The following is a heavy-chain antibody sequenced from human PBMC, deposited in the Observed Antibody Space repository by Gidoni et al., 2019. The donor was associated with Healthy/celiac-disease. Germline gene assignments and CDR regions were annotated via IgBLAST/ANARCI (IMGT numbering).Heavy chain of an antibody. Sequence: QVQLVQSGAEVKKPGASVKVSCKASGYPFTSYGISWVRQAPGQGLEWMGWISAYNGNTNNAQKLQGRVTMTTDTSTSTAYMELRSLRSDDTAVYYCARDGKVGATVGLDAFDIWGQGTMVTVSS. J-gene: IGHJ3*02. CDR3: ARDGKVGATVGLDAFDI. CDR1: GYPFTSYG. D-gene: IGHD1-26*01. V-gene: IGHV1-18*01. CDR2: ISAYNGNT.